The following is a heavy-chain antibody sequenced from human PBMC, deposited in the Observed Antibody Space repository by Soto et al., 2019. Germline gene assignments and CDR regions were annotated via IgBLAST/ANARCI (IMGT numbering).Heavy chain of an antibody. J-gene: IGHJ4*02. V-gene: IGHV1-18*01. D-gene: IGHD6-19*01. Sequence: ASVKVSCTTSGYTFTSYGISWVRQAPGQGLEWMGWISAYNGNTNYAQKLQGRVTMTTDTSTSTAYMELRSLRSDDTAVYYCAVRDLQWLADFDYWGQGTLVTVSS. CDR3: AVRDLQWLADFDY. CDR1: GYTFTSYG. CDR2: ISAYNGNT.